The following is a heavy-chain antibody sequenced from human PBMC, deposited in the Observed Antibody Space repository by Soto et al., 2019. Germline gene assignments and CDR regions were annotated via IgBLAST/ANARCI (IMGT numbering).Heavy chain of an antibody. CDR2: ISYDGSNK. J-gene: IGHJ4*02. D-gene: IGHD4-4*01. V-gene: IGHV3-30*18. CDR1: GFTFSSYG. CDR3: AKDGITVTFDY. Sequence: GGSLRLSCAASGFTFSSYGMHWVRQAPGKGLEWVAVISYDGSNKYYADSVKGRFTISRDNSKNTLYLQMNSLRAEDTAVYYCAKDGITVTFDYWGQGTLVTVSS.